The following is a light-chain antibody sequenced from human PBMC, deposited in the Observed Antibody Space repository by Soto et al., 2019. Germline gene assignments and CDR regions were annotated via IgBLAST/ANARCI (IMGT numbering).Light chain of an antibody. J-gene: IGLJ2*01. Sequence: QSALTQPASVSGSPGQSITISCTGTSSDIGGYNYVSWYQQHPGRVPKLMIYDVGKRPSGVSNRFSGSKSGNTASLTISGLQAEDEADYYCSSYTSSNNVVFGGGTKVTVL. CDR1: SSDIGGYNY. V-gene: IGLV2-14*03. CDR2: DVG. CDR3: SSYTSSNNVV.